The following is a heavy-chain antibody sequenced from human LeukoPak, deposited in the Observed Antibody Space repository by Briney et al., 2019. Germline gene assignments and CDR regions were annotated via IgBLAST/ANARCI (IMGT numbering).Heavy chain of an antibody. V-gene: IGHV4-30-2*01. D-gene: IGHD3-22*01. CDR3: ASSSPSSFSPQGGYAEYYYYYYMDV. Sequence: PSETLSLTCTVSGGSISSGGYYWSWIRQPPGKGLEWIGYIYHSGSTYYNPSLKSRVTISVDRSKNQFSLKLSSVTAADTAVYYCASSSPSSFSPQGGYAEYYYYYYMDVWGKGTTVTVSS. CDR1: GGSISSGGYY. CDR2: IYHSGST. J-gene: IGHJ6*03.